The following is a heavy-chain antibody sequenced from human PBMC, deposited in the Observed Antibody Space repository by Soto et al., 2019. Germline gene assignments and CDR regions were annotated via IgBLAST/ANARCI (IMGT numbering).Heavy chain of an antibody. D-gene: IGHD3-10*01. CDR1: GYSFISYA. CDR3: ARVGGYRGY. V-gene: IGHV1-3*01. Sequence: QVQLVQSGAEVKKPGASVKVSCKASGYSFISYAMHWVRQAPGQRLEWMGWINAGNGDTKYSEKFQGRVTITRDTSASTAYMELSSLRSDDTAVYYCARVGGYRGYWGQGTLVTVSS. J-gene: IGHJ4*02. CDR2: INAGNGDT.